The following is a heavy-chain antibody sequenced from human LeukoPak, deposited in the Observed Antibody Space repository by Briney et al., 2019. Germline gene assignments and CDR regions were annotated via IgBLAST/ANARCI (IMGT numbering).Heavy chain of an antibody. CDR1: GYTFTSYA. D-gene: IGHD5-18*01. Sequence: ASVKVSCKASGYTFTSYAISWVRQAPGQGLEWMGRIIPIFGTANYAQKFQGRVTITTDESTSTAYMELSSLRSEDTAVYYCARDRIRGYSYGITNYFDYWGQGTLVTVSS. J-gene: IGHJ4*02. CDR2: IIPIFGTA. CDR3: ARDRIRGYSYGITNYFDY. V-gene: IGHV1-69*05.